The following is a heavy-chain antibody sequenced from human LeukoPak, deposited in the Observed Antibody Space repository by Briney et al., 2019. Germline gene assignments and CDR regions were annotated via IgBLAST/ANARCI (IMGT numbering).Heavy chain of an antibody. CDR2: IHTSGST. J-gene: IGHJ4*02. V-gene: IGHV4-4*07. CDR1: GGSITSYY. Sequence: SETLSLTCTVSGGSITSYYWSYIRQPAGKGLEWIGRIHTSGSTNYNPSLKSRVTMSVDTSKNQFSLKLSSVTAADTAIYYCAKEFSGTSIAARVFDSWGQGTLVTVSS. CDR3: AKEFSGTSIAARVFDS. D-gene: IGHD6-6*01.